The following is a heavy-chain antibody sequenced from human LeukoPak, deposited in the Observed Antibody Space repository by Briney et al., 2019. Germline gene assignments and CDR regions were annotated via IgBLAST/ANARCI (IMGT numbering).Heavy chain of an antibody. CDR1: GFTFSSYA. CDR3: ASHLGIGELSPFDY. Sequence: GALRLSFSASGFTFSSYAMRLVRHAPGEGLELVSAINGSGGSTYYADSVKGRFTISRDNSKNTLYLQMNSLRAEDTAVYYCASHLGIGELSPFDYWGQGTLVTVSS. J-gene: IGHJ4*02. CDR2: INGSGGST. V-gene: IGHV3-23*01. D-gene: IGHD3-10*01.